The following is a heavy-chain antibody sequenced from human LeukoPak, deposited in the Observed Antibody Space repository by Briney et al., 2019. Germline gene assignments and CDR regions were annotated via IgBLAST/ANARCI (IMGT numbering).Heavy chain of an antibody. Sequence: SETLSLTCAVSGGSISSGGYSWSWIRQPPGKGLEWIGYIYHSGSTYYNPSLKSRVTISVDKSKNQFSLKLSSVTAADTAVYYCASNGWYCLDYWGQGTLVTVSS. CDR1: GGSISSGGYS. CDR2: IYHSGST. D-gene: IGHD6-19*01. V-gene: IGHV4-30-2*01. J-gene: IGHJ4*02. CDR3: ASNGWYCLDY.